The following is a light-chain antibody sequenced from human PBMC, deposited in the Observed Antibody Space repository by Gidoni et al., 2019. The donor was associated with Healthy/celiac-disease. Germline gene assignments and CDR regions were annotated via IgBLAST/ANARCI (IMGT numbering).Light chain of an antibody. CDR1: SSNIGNNY. CDR2: ETN. Sequence: QSVLTQPPSVSAAPGQKVTISCSGSSSNIGNNYVSWYQQLPGKAPKLLIYETNKRPSGIPDRSSVSKSGTSATLGITGLQTGDEADYYCGTWDSSLSAWVFGGGTKLTVL. CDR3: GTWDSSLSAWV. J-gene: IGLJ2*01. V-gene: IGLV1-51*02.